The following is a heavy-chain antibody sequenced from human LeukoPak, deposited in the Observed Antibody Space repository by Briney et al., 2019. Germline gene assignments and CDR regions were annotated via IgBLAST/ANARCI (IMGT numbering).Heavy chain of an antibody. D-gene: IGHD3-10*01. Sequence: SETQSLTCTVSGGSISSSSYYWGWIRQPPGKGLEWIGSIYYSGSTYYNPSLKSRVTISVDTSKNQFSLKLSSVTAADTAVYYCARVGYYGQEVFDIWGQGTMVTVSS. V-gene: IGHV4-39*07. CDR3: ARVGYYGQEVFDI. J-gene: IGHJ3*02. CDR1: GGSISSSSYY. CDR2: IYYSGST.